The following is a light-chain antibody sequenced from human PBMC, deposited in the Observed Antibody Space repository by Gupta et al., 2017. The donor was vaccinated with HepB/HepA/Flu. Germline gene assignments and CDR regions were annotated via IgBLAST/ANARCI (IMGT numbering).Light chain of an antibody. CDR1: SSDVGSYNR. V-gene: IGLV2-23*02. J-gene: IGLJ1*01. CDR3: CSHAGTFYV. Sequence: QSALTQPASVSGSPGQSITIYCPGTSSDVGSYNRVSWYQQHPGKAPKLIIYDVIKRPSGVSNRFSGSKSGNTASLTISGLQAEDEADYYCCSHAGTFYVFGTGTKVTV. CDR2: DVI.